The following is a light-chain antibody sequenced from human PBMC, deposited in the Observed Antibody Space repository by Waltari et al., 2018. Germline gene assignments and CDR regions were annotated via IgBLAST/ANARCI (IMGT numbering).Light chain of an antibody. CDR2: RSN. CDR3: AAWGDGLSGHVM. V-gene: IGLV1-47*01. Sequence: QSVLTQPPSASGTPGQRVIISCSGSSTNIGRNYVSWYQRLPGTAPRLRIYRSNQRPSGVPERIAGSKSGTSPSLAISGLRSEVEAEYYCAAWGDGLSGHVMFGGGPKLTVL. CDR1: STNIGRNY. J-gene: IGLJ3*02.